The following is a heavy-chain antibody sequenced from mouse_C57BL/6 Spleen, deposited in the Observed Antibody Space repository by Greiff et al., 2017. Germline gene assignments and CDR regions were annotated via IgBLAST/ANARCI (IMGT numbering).Heavy chain of an antibody. CDR1: GYSFTGYY. J-gene: IGHJ3*01. CDR3: ATLYGNSWFAC. D-gene: IGHD2-1*01. CDR2: INPSTGGT. Sequence: VQLQQSGPELVKPGASVKISCTASGYSFTGYYMNWVKQSPEKSLEWIGEINPSTGGTTYNQKFKAKATLTVDKSSSTAYMQLKSLTSEDSAVYYCATLYGNSWFACWGQGTLVTVSA. V-gene: IGHV1-42*01.